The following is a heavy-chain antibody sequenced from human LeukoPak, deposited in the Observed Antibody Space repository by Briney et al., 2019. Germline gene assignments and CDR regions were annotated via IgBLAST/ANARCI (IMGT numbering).Heavy chain of an antibody. CDR1: GFTFSSYG. J-gene: IGHJ4*02. V-gene: IGHV3-30*02. Sequence: GGSLRLSCAASGFTFSSYGMHWVRQAPGKGLEWVAFIRYDGSNKYYADSVKGRFTISRDNSKNTLYLQMNSLRAEDTAVYYCAKDPSRIAAAGDYWGQGTLVTVSS. D-gene: IGHD6-13*01. CDR3: AKDPSRIAAAGDY. CDR2: IRYDGSNK.